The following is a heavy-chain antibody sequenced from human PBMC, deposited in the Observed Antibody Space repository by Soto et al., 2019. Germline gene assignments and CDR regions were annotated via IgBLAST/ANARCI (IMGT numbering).Heavy chain of an antibody. CDR3: ARDDEGGSDCDLGY. J-gene: IGHJ4*02. Sequence: QVQLVESGGGVVQPGRSLRLSCAVSGFTFSSHAMHWVRQAPGKGLEWVALISSDGSNKYYADSVKGRFTTSRDNSKNTMYLQMNSLRVEDTAVYYCARDDEGGSDCDLGYWGQGAQVTVSS. CDR1: GFTFSSHA. CDR2: ISSDGSNK. D-gene: IGHD1-26*01. V-gene: IGHV3-30-3*01.